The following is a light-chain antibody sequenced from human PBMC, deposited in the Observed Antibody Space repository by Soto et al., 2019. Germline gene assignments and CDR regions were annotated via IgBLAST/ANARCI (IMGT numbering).Light chain of an antibody. CDR3: QQYNGYYRK. V-gene: IGKV1-5*01. J-gene: IGKJ1*01. Sequence: DIQMTQSPSTLSASVVDIVKINCLSSQSISSWLAWYQPKPGKAPKLLIYDASSLESGVPSRFSGSGSGTEFTLTISSLQPDDFATYYCQQYNGYYRKCGQGTKGDIK. CDR1: QSISSW. CDR2: DAS.